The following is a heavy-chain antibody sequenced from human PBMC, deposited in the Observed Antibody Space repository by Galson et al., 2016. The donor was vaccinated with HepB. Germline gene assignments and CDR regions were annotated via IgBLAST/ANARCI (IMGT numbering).Heavy chain of an antibody. CDR2: IYPDDSDA. D-gene: IGHD4-17*01. J-gene: IGHJ4*02. CDR1: GYTFSNYW. V-gene: IGHV5-51*01. CDR3: ARANYGVVSGHPQGYDY. Sequence: QSGAEVKTPGESLKISCKTSGYTFSNYWIAWVRQMPGKGLEWMGIIYPDDSDARYSPSFQGQVTFSGDRSIDTAYLQWSSLKASDSAMYFCARANYGVVSGHPQGYDYWGQGTLVTVSS.